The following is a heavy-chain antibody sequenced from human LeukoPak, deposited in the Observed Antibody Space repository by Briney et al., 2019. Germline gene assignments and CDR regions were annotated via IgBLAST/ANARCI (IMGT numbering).Heavy chain of an antibody. J-gene: IGHJ3*02. V-gene: IGHV1-2*02. Sequence: ASVKVSCKASGYTFTGYYMHWVRQAPGQGLEWMGWINPNSGGTNYAQKFQGRVTMTRDTSISTAYMELSRLRSDDTAVYYCARDDGSSWKIDAFDIWGQGTMVTVSS. CDR1: GYTFTGYY. D-gene: IGHD6-13*01. CDR2: INPNSGGT. CDR3: ARDDGSSWKIDAFDI.